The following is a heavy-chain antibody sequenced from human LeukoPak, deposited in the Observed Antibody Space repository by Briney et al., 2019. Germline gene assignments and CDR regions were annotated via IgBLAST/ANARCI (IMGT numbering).Heavy chain of an antibody. D-gene: IGHD2-2*02. CDR2: IYHSGST. Sequence: SETLSLTCAVSGYSISSGYYWGWIRQPPGKGLEWIGSIYHSGSTYHNPSLKSRVTISVDTSKNQFSLKLSSVTAADTAVYYCARLDCSSTSCYSGYWGQGTLVTVSS. CDR1: GYSISSGYY. J-gene: IGHJ4*02. CDR3: ARLDCSSTSCYSGY. V-gene: IGHV4-38-2*01.